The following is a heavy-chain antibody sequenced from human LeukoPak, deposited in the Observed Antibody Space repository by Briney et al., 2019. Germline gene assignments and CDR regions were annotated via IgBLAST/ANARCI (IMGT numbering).Heavy chain of an antibody. J-gene: IGHJ2*01. CDR2: INHSGST. CDR1: GGSFSGYY. CDR3: ARYGGGSYWYFNL. Sequence: SETLSLTCAVYGGSFSGYYWSWIRQPPGKGLEWIGEINHSGSTYYNPSLKSRVTISVDTSKNQFSLKLISVTAADTAVYFCARYGGGSYWYFNLWGRGTLVTVSS. D-gene: IGHD2-15*01. V-gene: IGHV4-34*01.